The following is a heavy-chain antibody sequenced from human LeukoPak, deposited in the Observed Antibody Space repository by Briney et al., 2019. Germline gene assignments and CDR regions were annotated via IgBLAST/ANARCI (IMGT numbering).Heavy chain of an antibody. J-gene: IGHJ4*02. CDR1: GLTFISSG. D-gene: IGHD6-19*01. V-gene: IGHV3-30*03. CDR3: ARGRSGAVAVPTGVDY. CDR2: ISYDGRNK. Sequence: PGRCLRPAWAPSGLTFISSGTDWGRQTPGKGLGSVAVISYDGRNKDYADSVKGRLTISRDNSKNTLYLQMNSLRAEDTAVYYCARGRSGAVAVPTGVDYGGEGTLVTVS.